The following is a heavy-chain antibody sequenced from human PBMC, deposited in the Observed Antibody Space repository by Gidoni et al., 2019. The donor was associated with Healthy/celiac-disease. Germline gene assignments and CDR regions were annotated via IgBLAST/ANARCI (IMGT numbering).Heavy chain of an antibody. CDR2: ISSSGSTI. V-gene: IGHV3-21*01. Sequence: EVQLVESGGGLVKPGGSLRLSCAASGFTFSSYSLTWVRQAPGKGLEWVSSISSSGSTIYYADSVKGRFTISRDNAKNSLYLQMNSLRAEDTAVYYCARDPDFWSGYYGPHYYYYYGMDVWGQGTTVTVSS. J-gene: IGHJ6*02. CDR3: ARDPDFWSGYYGPHYYYYYGMDV. CDR1: GFTFSSYS. D-gene: IGHD3-3*01.